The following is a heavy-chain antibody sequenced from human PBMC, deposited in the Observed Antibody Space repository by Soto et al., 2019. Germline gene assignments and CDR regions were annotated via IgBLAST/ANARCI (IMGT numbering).Heavy chain of an antibody. CDR2: IYYSGST. Sequence: PSETLSLTCTFSGCSISSGDYYLSWIRQPPGKGLEWIGYIYYSGSTYYNPSLKSRVTISVDTSKNQFSLKLSSVTAADTAVYYCARKEDCSGGSCYGPRFDPWGQGTLVTVS. V-gene: IGHV4-30-4*01. D-gene: IGHD2-15*01. CDR3: ARKEDCSGGSCYGPRFDP. J-gene: IGHJ5*02. CDR1: GCSISSGDYY.